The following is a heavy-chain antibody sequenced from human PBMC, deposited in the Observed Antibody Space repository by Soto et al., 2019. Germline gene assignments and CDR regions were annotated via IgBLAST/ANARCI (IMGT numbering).Heavy chain of an antibody. CDR2: IYYSGST. D-gene: IGHD3-9*01. Sequence: SETLSLTCTVSAGSISSVDYYWSWIRQPPGKGLEWIGYIYYSGSTYYNLSLKSRVTISVDTSKNQFSLKLSSVTAADTAVFYCARVPIHYDFLTGYIPCGMDVWGQGTTVTVSS. J-gene: IGHJ6*02. CDR3: ARVPIHYDFLTGYIPCGMDV. CDR1: AGSISSVDYY. V-gene: IGHV4-30-4*01.